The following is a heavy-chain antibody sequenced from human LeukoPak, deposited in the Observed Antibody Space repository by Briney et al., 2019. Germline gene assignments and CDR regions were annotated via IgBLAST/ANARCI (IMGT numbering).Heavy chain of an antibody. J-gene: IGHJ4*02. V-gene: IGHV3-30*02. CDR3: AKDQYYLVGATGPPDY. CDR1: GFTFRIYG. CDR2: IRYDGTNK. Sequence: GGSLRLSCAASGFTFRIYGMHWVRQAPGKGLEWVTFIRYDGTNKYYADSVKGRFTISRDNSKSTLYLQMNSLRAEDTAVYYCAKDQYYLVGATGPPDYWGQGTLVTVSS. D-gene: IGHD1-26*01.